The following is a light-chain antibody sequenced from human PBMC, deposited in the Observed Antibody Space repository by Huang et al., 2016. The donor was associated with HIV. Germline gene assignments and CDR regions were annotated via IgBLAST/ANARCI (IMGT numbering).Light chain of an antibody. J-gene: IGKJ1*01. CDR3: QQYYNNPPWT. CDR2: ATS. CDR1: QGISNS. V-gene: IGKV1-NL1*01. Sequence: DIQMTQSPSSLSASVGDRVTITCRASQGISNSVAWYQQRPGKAPKLLLYATSRLETGAPARVSGSRSGTEYTLTISSLQPEDLATYYCQQYYNNPPWTFGQGTKVEIK.